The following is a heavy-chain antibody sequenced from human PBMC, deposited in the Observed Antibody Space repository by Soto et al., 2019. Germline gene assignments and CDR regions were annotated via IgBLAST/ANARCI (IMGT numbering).Heavy chain of an antibody. D-gene: IGHD2-2*01. CDR3: ARHGEHCSSTSCYLYYYYYGMDV. Sequence: GESLKISCKGSGYSFTSYWIGWVRQMPGKDLEWMGIIYPGDSDTRYSPSFQGQVTISADKSISTAYLQWSSLKASDTAMYYCARHGEHCSSTSCYLYYYYYGMDVWGQGTTVTVSS. CDR1: GYSFTSYW. CDR2: IYPGDSDT. V-gene: IGHV5-51*01. J-gene: IGHJ6*02.